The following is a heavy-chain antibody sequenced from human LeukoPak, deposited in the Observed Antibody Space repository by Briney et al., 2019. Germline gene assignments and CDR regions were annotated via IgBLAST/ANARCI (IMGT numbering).Heavy chain of an antibody. CDR3: ARHRRNYYDSSGYRPPAFDI. Sequence: PSETLSLTCTVSGGSISSYYWSWLRQPPGKGLEWIGYTYYSGSTNYNPSLKSRVTISVDTSKNQFSLKLSSVTAADTAVYYCARHRRNYYDSSGYRPPAFDIWGQGTMVTVSS. CDR1: GGSISSYY. D-gene: IGHD3-22*01. J-gene: IGHJ3*02. CDR2: TYYSGST. V-gene: IGHV4-59*08.